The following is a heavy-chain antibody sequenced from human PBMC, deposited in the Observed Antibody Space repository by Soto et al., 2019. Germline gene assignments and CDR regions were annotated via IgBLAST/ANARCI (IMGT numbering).Heavy chain of an antibody. V-gene: IGHV4-34*01. Sequence: QVQLQQWGAGLLKPSETLSLTCAVYGGSFSGYYWSWIRQPPGKGLEWIGEINHSGSTNYNPSLKSRVTISVDTSKNQFSLKLSSVPAAATAVYYCARGELRGGPRSITMVRGRLGMDVWGKGTTVTVSS. CDR3: ARGELRGGPRSITMVRGRLGMDV. D-gene: IGHD3-10*01. CDR2: INHSGST. CDR1: GGSFSGYY. J-gene: IGHJ6*04.